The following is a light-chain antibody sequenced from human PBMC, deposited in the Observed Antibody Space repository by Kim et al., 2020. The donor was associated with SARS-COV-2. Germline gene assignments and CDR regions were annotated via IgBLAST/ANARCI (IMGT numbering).Light chain of an antibody. Sequence: QSVLTQPPSASGTPGQWVTISCSGSSPNIGSNTVNWYQQVQGTAPKHLIHSNNQRPSGVPDRFSGSKSGPTASLAISGPQSEDEADYYCAAWDDSLNGPVFGGGTKLTVL. CDR1: SPNIGSNT. CDR2: SNN. CDR3: AAWDDSLNGPV. J-gene: IGLJ2*01. V-gene: IGLV1-44*01.